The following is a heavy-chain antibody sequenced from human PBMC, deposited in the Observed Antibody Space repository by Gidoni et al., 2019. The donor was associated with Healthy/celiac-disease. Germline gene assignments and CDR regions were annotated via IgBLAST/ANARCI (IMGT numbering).Heavy chain of an antibody. CDR2: ISSSSTI. CDR1: GFTFSSYS. Sequence: EVQLVASGGGMVQPGGSLRRYSAASGFTFSSYSMNWVRQAQGKGLEWVSYISSSSTIYYADSVKGRFTISRDNAKNSLYLQMNSLRAEDTAVYYCARDSGGSGSYFYWGQGTLVTVSS. J-gene: IGHJ4*02. D-gene: IGHD1-26*01. V-gene: IGHV3-48*01. CDR3: ARDSGGSGSYFY.